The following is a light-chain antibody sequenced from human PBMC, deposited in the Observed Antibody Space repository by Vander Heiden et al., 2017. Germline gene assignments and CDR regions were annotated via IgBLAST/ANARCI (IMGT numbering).Light chain of an antibody. Sequence: DIEMTQSQSSLSASVGDRVTITCRASQSISSHLNWYQQRPGKAPKLLIYAVSNLQRGVPSRFSGSGSGTDFTLTISSLQPDDFATYYCQQTYSTPWTFGQGTKVEI. J-gene: IGKJ1*01. CDR1: QSISSH. CDR2: AVS. V-gene: IGKV1-39*01. CDR3: QQTYSTPWT.